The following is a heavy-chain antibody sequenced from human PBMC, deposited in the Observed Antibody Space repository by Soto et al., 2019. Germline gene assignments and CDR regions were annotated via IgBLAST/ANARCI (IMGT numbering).Heavy chain of an antibody. CDR1: GFTFSDYY. CDR3: ARSSGSYWWEFDY. Sequence: QVQLVESGGGLVKPAGSLRLSCAASGFTFSDYYMSWIRQAPGKGLAWISYISSSGNYADYADSMKGRFSISRDNAKNSLYLQVHSLRAEDTAVYYCARSSGSYWWEFDYWGQGTLVTVSS. CDR2: ISSSGNYA. D-gene: IGHD3-10*01. V-gene: IGHV3-11*06. J-gene: IGHJ4*02.